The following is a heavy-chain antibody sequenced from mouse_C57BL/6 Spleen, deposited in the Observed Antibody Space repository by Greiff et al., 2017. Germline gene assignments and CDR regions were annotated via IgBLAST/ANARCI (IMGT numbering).Heavy chain of an antibody. CDR1: GFTFSDYG. J-gene: IGHJ3*01. Sequence: EVQLVESGGGLVQPGGSLKLSCAASGFTFSDYGMHWVRQAPETGLEWVAYISSGSRTIYYADTVKGRFTIARDNAKNTLFLQMTSLRAEDTAMYYCESDDGYYAGFAYWGQGTLVTVSA. D-gene: IGHD2-3*01. V-gene: IGHV5-17*01. CDR2: ISSGSRTI. CDR3: ESDDGYYAGFAY.